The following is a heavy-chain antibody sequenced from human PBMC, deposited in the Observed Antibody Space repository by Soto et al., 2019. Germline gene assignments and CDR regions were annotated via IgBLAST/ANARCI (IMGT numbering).Heavy chain of an antibody. CDR3: ARSSEHYSYGMDV. D-gene: IGHD6-19*01. CDR2: IIAGYGNA. Sequence: GASVKVSCKASGCTFTSYAIHWVRQAPGQGLEWMGGIIAGYGNANYSQKFQGRVTITADTSTSTAYMELSSLRSEDTAVYYCARSSEHYSYGMDVWGPGTTVTVSS. CDR1: GCTFTSYA. J-gene: IGHJ6*02. V-gene: IGHV1-3*01.